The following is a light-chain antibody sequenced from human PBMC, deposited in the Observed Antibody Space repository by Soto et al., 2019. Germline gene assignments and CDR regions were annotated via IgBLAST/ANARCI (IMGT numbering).Light chain of an antibody. V-gene: IGKV1-6*01. CDR3: IQDYNYPLT. CDR2: TAS. Sequence: AIQMTQSPSSLSASVGDRGTITCRASQGIRSELGWYQQKPRKAPNLLIYTASTLQSGVPSRFSGSGSGTDFTLTISTLQPEDFATYDCIQDYNYPLTFGGGTKGEI. CDR1: QGIRSE. J-gene: IGKJ4*01.